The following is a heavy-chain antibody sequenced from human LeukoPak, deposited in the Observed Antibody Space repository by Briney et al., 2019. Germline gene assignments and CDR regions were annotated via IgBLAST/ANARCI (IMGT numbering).Heavy chain of an antibody. J-gene: IGHJ2*01. CDR3: ARDLSGDWSFDL. V-gene: IGHV3-23*01. CDR1: GFTFSIYA. CDR2: ISGRGEHT. Sequence: GGSPRLSCAASGFTFSIYAMNWVRQAPGKGLEWVSVISGRGEHTYYADSVKVRFTISRDNSNNTLYLQMNSLRAEDAAVYYCARDLSGDWSFDLWGRGTLVTVSS. D-gene: IGHD7-27*01.